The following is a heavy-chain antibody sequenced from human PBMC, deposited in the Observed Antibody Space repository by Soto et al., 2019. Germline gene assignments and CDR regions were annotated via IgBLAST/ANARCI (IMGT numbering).Heavy chain of an antibody. V-gene: IGHV3-74*01. CDR1: GFSFRSYW. J-gene: IGHJ4*02. CDR3: ARAYYGVLTGYYNDY. CDR2: ISSDGSST. Sequence: EVQLVESGGGLVQSGGSLGLSCAASGFSFRSYWMHWVRQAPGKGLVWVARISSDGSSTTYADSANGRFTISRDTAANALYLQMSSLRAEDTAVYCCARAYYGVLTGYYNDYWGPGTLVTVSS. D-gene: IGHD3-9*01.